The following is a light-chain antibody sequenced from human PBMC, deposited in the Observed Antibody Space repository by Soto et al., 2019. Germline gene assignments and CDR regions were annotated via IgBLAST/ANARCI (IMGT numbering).Light chain of an antibody. CDR2: RNN. V-gene: IGLV1-47*01. CDR3: SSWDDSLSGAV. CDR1: SSNIGSNS. J-gene: IGLJ7*01. Sequence: QSVLTQPPSASGTPGQRVTISCSGSSSNIGSNSVYWYQQFPGTAPILLIYRNNQRPSGVPDRFSGSKSGTSASLAISGLRPEDEADYYCSSWDDSLSGAVFGGGTQLTVL.